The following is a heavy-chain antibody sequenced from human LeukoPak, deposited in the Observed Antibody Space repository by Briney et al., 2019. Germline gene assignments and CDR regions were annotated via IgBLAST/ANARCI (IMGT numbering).Heavy chain of an antibody. J-gene: IGHJ4*02. CDR2: ISGSSSYI. V-gene: IGHV3-21*01. CDR3: AKGPPIVVVTATLDY. D-gene: IGHD2-21*02. CDR1: GFTFSSYS. Sequence: PGGSLRLSCAASGFTFSSYSMNWVRQAPGKGLEWVSSISGSSSYIYYADSVKGRFTISRDNSKNTLYLQMNSLRPEDTAVYYCAKGPPIVVVTATLDYWGQGTLVTVSS.